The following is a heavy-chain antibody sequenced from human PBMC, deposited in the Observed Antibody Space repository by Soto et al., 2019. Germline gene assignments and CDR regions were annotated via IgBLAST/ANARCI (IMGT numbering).Heavy chain of an antibody. D-gene: IGHD3-22*01. J-gene: IGHJ3*02. CDR1: GGTFSSYA. CDR2: IIPIFGTA. CDR3: AYYYDSSGYYDDAFDI. Sequence: SSVKVSCKASGGTFSSYAISWVRQAPGQGLEWMGGIIPIFGTANYAQKFQGRVTITADKSTSTAYMELSSLRSEDTAVYYCAYYYDSSGYYDDAFDIWGQGTMVTVSS. V-gene: IGHV1-69*06.